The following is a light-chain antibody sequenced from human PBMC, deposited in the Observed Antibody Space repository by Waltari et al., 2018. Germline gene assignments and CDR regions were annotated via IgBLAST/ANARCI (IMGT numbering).Light chain of an antibody. Sequence: QSALTQPASVSGSPGQSITISCTGTSSDVGNFNLVSWYQQYPGKAPKLMIYEVNTRPSGVSNRCSGSKSGNTASLTISGLQAEDEADYYCSSYTISSTYVFGTGTKVTVL. CDR3: SSYTISSTYV. CDR1: SSDVGNFNL. V-gene: IGLV2-23*02. J-gene: IGLJ1*01. CDR2: EVN.